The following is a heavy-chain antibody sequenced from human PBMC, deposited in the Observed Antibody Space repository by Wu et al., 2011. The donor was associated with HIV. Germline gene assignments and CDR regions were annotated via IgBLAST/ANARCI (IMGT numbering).Heavy chain of an antibody. D-gene: IGHD3-10*01. J-gene: IGHJ4*02. CDR1: GYTFTERY. Sequence: EVQLVQSGAEVKKPGATVKISCKASGYTFTERYIYWIQQAPEKGLAWMGLVDPEDGEISYAEKFQGRITIAADTSVDTVYMELRSLKSEDTAVYYCASAREMRYHIDYWGQGTLVVVSS. V-gene: IGHV1-69-2*01. CDR3: ASAREMRYHIDY. CDR2: VDPEDGEI.